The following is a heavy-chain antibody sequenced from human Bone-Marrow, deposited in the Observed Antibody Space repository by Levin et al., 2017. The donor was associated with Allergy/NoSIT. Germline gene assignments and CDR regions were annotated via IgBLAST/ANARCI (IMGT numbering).Heavy chain of an antibody. V-gene: IGHV3-49*03. Sequence: SCTASGFSFGDYAMSWFRQAPGKGLEWVGYIRSKTYGGTTEYAASVKGRFTISRDDSKSIAYLQMNSLKTEDTAVYYCTRDVLGSGYYLRIDYWGQGTLVTVSS. J-gene: IGHJ4*02. CDR2: IRSKTYGGTT. CDR3: TRDVLGSGYYLRIDY. D-gene: IGHD3-22*01. CDR1: GFSFGDYA.